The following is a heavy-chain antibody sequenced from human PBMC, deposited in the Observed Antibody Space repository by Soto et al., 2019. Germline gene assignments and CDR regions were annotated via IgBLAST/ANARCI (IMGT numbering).Heavy chain of an antibody. D-gene: IGHD3-10*01. CDR2: ISAYNGNT. CDR3: ARDRTQGWFGELLSWFDP. CDR1: GYTFTSYG. Sequence: QVQLVQSGAEVKKPGASVKVSCKASGYTFTSYGIIWVRQAPGQGLEWMGWISAYNGNTNYAQKLQGRVTMTTDTSTSTAYMELRSLRSDDTAVYYCARDRTQGWFGELLSWFDPWGQGTLVTVSS. J-gene: IGHJ5*02. V-gene: IGHV1-18*04.